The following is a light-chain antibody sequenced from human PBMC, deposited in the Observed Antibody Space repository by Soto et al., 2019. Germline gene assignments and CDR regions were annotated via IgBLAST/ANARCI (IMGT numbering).Light chain of an antibody. CDR1: QSISSY. CDR3: QQYNGYSTWT. CDR2: AAS. J-gene: IGKJ1*01. Sequence: DIQMTQSPSSLSASVGDRVTITCRASQSISSYLNWYQQKPGKAPKLLIYAASSLQRGAPSRFSGSGSGTEFTLTISSLQPEDFATYYCQQYNGYSTWTFGQGTKVDIK. V-gene: IGKV1-39*01.